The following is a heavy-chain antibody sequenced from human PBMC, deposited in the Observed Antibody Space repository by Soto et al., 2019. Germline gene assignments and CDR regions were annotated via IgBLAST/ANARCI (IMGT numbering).Heavy chain of an antibody. CDR3: AKDYSSGSLDV. D-gene: IGHD6-19*01. Sequence: HPGGSLRLSCAASGFTFSSYGMHWVRQAPGKGLEWVAVISYDGSNKYYADSAKGRFTISRDNSKNTLYLQMNSLRAEDTAVYYCAKDYSSGSLDVWGQGTTVTVSS. CDR1: GFTFSSYG. CDR2: ISYDGSNK. J-gene: IGHJ6*02. V-gene: IGHV3-30*18.